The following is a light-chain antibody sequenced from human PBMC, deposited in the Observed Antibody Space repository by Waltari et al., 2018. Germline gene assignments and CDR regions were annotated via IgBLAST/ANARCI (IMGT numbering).Light chain of an antibody. V-gene: IGKV1-5*03. CDR3: QHYDNYPVA. J-gene: IGKJ2*01. CDR2: KSS. CDR1: QSISIW. Sequence: DIQMTQSPSTLSASVGDRVSITCRASQSISIWLAWYQQRSGKALKLLISKSSSLESGFPSRFSGSGSGTEFTLTITNLHPDDFATYYCQHYDNYPVAFGQGTKLEIK.